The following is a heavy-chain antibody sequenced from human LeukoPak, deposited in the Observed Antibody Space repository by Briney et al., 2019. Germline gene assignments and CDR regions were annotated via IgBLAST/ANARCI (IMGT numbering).Heavy chain of an antibody. J-gene: IGHJ4*02. Sequence: GGSLRPSCAASGFTFSSHPMHWVRQAPGKGLEWVAVISYDGSIKYYADSVKGRFTISRDNSKNTLYLQMNSLRTEDTAVYYCTRSPSGSYWLDYWGQGTLVTVSS. V-gene: IGHV3-30-3*01. CDR3: TRSPSGSYWLDY. D-gene: IGHD1-26*01. CDR1: GFTFSSHP. CDR2: ISYDGSIK.